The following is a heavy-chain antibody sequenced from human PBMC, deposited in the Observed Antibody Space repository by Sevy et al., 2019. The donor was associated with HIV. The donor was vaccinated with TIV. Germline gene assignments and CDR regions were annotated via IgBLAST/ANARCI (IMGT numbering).Heavy chain of an antibody. D-gene: IGHD6-19*01. CDR2: ISTSSSTI. V-gene: IGHV3-48*02. Sequence: GGSLRLSCAASGFSFSTYSMNWVRQAPGKGLEWVSYISTSSSTIYYADSVKGRFTICRDNAERSLYLQMNSLRDEDTAVYYCARVAAVASTLYYFDFWGQGTLVTVSS. J-gene: IGHJ4*02. CDR1: GFSFSTYS. CDR3: ARVAAVASTLYYFDF.